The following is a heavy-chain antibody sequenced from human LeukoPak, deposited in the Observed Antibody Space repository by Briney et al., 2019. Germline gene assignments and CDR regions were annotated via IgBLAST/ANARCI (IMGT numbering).Heavy chain of an antibody. CDR1: GYTFTSYA. CDR3: ARESGVCSSTSCYYYMDV. J-gene: IGHJ6*03. Sequence: ASVKVSCKASGYTFTSYAMHWVRQAPGQRLEWMGWINAGNGNTKYSQEFQGRVTITRDTSASTAYMELSSLRSEDMAVYYCARESGVCSSTSCYYYMDVWGKGTTVTVSS. V-gene: IGHV1-3*03. D-gene: IGHD2-2*01. CDR2: INAGNGNT.